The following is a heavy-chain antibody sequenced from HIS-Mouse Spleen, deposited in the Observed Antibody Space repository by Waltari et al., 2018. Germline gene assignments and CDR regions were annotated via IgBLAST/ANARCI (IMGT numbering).Heavy chain of an antibody. Sequence: QLQLQESGPGLVKPSETLSLTCTVSGGSISSSSYYWGWIRQPPRKGLGWIGSIYYSGSTYSNPSLKSRVTISVDTSKVVGFRGEYGCKAVYYCAREIPYSSSWYDWYFDLWGRGTLVTVSS. CDR2: IYYSGST. D-gene: IGHD6-13*01. J-gene: IGHJ2*01. CDR3: PYSSSWYDWYFDL. V-gene: IGHV4-39*07. CDR1: GGSISSSSYY.